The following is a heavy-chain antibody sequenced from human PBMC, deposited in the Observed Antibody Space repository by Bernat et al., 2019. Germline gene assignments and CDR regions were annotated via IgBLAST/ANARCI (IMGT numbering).Heavy chain of an antibody. J-gene: IGHJ4*02. V-gene: IGHV3-30*03. CDR3: ASSIAVAGTGYFDY. CDR2: ISYDGSNK. Sequence: QVQLVESGGGVVQPGRSLRLSCAASGFTFSSYGMHWFRQAPGKGLEWVAVISYDGSNKYYADSVKGRFTISRDNSKNTLYLQMNSLRAEDTAVYYCASSIAVAGTGYFDYWGQGTLVTVSS. D-gene: IGHD6-19*01. CDR1: GFTFSSYG.